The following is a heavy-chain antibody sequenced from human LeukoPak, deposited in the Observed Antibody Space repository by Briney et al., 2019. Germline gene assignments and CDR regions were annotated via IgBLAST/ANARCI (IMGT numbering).Heavy chain of an antibody. CDR2: ISDRGGST. V-gene: IGHV3-23*01. J-gene: IGHJ6*02. Sequence: TGGSLRLSCAAAGFTFSNYAMSWVRQAPGKGPEWVSTISDRGGSTHYADSVKARFPISRHIPKNTLYLHTHSLSAEDRPINHCAKVPYADYGSGRPPFMDVWGQGTTVAVSS. CDR3: AKVPYADYGSGRPPFMDV. D-gene: IGHD3-10*01. CDR1: GFTFSNYA.